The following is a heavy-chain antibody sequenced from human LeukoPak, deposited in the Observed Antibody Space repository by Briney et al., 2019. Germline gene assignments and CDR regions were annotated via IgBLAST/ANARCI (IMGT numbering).Heavy chain of an antibody. D-gene: IGHD6-19*01. Sequence: SETLSLTCAVYGGSFSGYYWSWIRQPPGKGLEWIGEINHSGSTNYNPSLKSRVTISVDTSKNQFSLTLSSVTAADTAVYYCARGKVQQWLVPHFDYWGQGTLVTVSS. CDR1: GGSFSGYY. CDR3: ARGKVQQWLVPHFDY. CDR2: INHSGST. V-gene: IGHV4-34*01. J-gene: IGHJ4*02.